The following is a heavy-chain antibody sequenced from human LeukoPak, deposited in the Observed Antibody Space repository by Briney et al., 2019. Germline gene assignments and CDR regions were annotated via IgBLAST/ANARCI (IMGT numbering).Heavy chain of an antibody. Sequence: PGGSLRLSCAASGFTFSRYAMHWVRQAPGKGLEWVAVISYDGSNKYYADSVKGRFTISRDNSKNTLYLQMNSLRAEDTALYYCARDYGPEYYDSSGYYYGYYYYGMDVWGQGTTVTVSS. CDR3: ARDYGPEYYDSSGYYYGYYYYGMDV. CDR1: GFTFSRYA. CDR2: ISYDGSNK. D-gene: IGHD3-22*01. V-gene: IGHV3-30-3*01. J-gene: IGHJ6*02.